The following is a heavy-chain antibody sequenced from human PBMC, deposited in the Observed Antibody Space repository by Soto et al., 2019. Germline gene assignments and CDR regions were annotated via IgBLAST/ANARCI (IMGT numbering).Heavy chain of an antibody. CDR2: INAGNGNT. J-gene: IGHJ6*02. V-gene: IGHV1-3*01. CDR1: GYTFTSYA. Sequence: ASVKVSCKASGYTFTSYAMHWVRQAPGQRLEWMGWINAGNGNTKYSQKFQGRVTITRDTSASTAYMELSSLRSEDTAVYYCARGKQWLDYYGMDVWGQGTTVTVSS. D-gene: IGHD6-19*01. CDR3: ARGKQWLDYYGMDV.